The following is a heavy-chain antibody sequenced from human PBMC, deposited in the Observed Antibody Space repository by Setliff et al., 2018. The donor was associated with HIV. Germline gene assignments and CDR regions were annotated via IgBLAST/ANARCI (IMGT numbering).Heavy chain of an antibody. V-gene: IGHV4-4*09. Sequence: SETLSLTCIVSGASISTYSWSWIRQSPGKGLECIGYISTSGSTNYNPSLKSRVTISLDTSKNQFSLKLKSVTAADTAVYYCALTGHRLLRGYMDVWGKGTTVTVSS. CDR3: ALTGHRLLRGYMDV. D-gene: IGHD2-15*01. CDR1: GASISTYS. J-gene: IGHJ6*03. CDR2: ISTSGST.